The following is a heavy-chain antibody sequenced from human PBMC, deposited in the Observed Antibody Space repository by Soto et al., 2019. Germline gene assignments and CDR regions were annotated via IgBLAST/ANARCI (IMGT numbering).Heavy chain of an antibody. CDR2: INHSGST. Sequence: SETLSLTCAVYGGSFSGYYWSWIRQPPEKGLEWIGEINHSGSTNYHPSLKSRVTISVDTSKNQFSLRLSSVTAADTAVYYCARGSGVSVAYYFDYWGQGTLVTVSS. CDR3: ARGSGVSVAYYFDY. V-gene: IGHV4-34*01. D-gene: IGHD2-8*01. CDR1: GGSFSGYY. J-gene: IGHJ4*02.